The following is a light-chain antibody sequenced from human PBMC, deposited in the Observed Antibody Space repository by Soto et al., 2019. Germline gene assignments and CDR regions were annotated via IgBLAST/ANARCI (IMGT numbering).Light chain of an antibody. V-gene: IGKV3-15*01. CDR2: GAS. CDR3: QQYDTWPRT. CDR1: QSVSSY. Sequence: SQVRLTFYPGSSDPLCCRASQSVSSYLAWYQQKPGQAPRLLIYGASTRATAVPARFTASGSGTEFTLSISSLQSDDFGVYYCQQYDTWPRTFGQGTKVDIK. J-gene: IGKJ1*01.